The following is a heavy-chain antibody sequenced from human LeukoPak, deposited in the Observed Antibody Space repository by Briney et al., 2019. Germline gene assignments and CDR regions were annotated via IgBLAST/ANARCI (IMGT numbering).Heavy chain of an antibody. CDR2: IYYSGST. CDR3: ARGEYYDSSGYYY. D-gene: IGHD3-22*01. CDR1: GGSISSYY. J-gene: IGHJ4*02. Sequence: PSETLSLACTVSGGSISSYYWSWIRQPPGKGLEWIGYIYYSGSTNYNPSLKSRVTISVDTSKNQFSLKLSSATAADTAVYYCARGEYYDSSGYYYWGQGTLVTVSS. V-gene: IGHV4-59*01.